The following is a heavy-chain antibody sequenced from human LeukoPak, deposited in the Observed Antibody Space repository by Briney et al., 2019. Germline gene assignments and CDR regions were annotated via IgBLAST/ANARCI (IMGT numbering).Heavy chain of an antibody. J-gene: IGHJ3*02. V-gene: IGHV4-39*07. CDR1: GGSLNNANYY. D-gene: IGHD4-17*01. Sequence: SETLSLTCTVSGGSLNNANYYWGWIRQAPGKGLEWIGRIYTSGSTNYNPSLKSRVTMSVDTSKNQFSLKLSSVTAADTAVYYCARDLPGDSDAFDIWGQGTMVTVSS. CDR2: IYTSGST. CDR3: ARDLPGDSDAFDI.